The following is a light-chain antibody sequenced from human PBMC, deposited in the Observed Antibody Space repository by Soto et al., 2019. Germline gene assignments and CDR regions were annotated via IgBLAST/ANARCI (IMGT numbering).Light chain of an antibody. J-gene: IGKJ1*01. CDR3: QQSYTNLWT. V-gene: IGKV1-39*01. Sequence: DIQMTQSPSSLSASVGDRVTITCRASQSISSYLNLYQQKPGKAPKLLIYAASSLQGGVPSRFSGSGSGTDFTLTISSLQPQDFATYYCQQSYTNLWTFGQGTKVDIK. CDR1: QSISSY. CDR2: AAS.